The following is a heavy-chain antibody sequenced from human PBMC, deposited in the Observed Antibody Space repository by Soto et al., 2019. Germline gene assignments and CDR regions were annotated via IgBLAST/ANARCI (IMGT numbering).Heavy chain of an antibody. V-gene: IGHV3-21*01. D-gene: IGHD2-2*01. CDR1: GFTFSSYS. Sequence: GGSLRLSCAASGFTFSSYSMNWVRQAPGKGLEWVSSISSSSSYIYYADSVKGRFTISRDNAKNSLYLQMNSLRAEDTAVYYCARDPYCSSTSCYPEYFHHWGQGTLVTVSS. CDR2: ISSSSSYI. J-gene: IGHJ1*01. CDR3: ARDPYCSSTSCYPEYFHH.